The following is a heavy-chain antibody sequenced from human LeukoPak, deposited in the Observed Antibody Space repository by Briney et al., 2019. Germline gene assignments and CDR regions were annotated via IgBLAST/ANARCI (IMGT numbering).Heavy chain of an antibody. CDR3: ARGYGGNSFTP. D-gene: IGHD4-23*01. J-gene: IGHJ5*02. CDR2: INANSGDT. CDR1: GYTFTGYY. V-gene: IGHV1-2*02. Sequence: VASVKASCKASGYTFTGYYMHWLRQAPGQGLEWMGWINANSGDTNYAQKLQGRVTMTRDTSTSTAYMELSRLTSDDTAVYYCARGYGGNSFTPWGQGTLVTVSS.